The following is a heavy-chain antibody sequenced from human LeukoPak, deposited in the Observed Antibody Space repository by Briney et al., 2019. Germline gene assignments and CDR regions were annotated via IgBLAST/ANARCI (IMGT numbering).Heavy chain of an antibody. CDR3: ATEGIPSSGWR. CDR2: INSDGSST. J-gene: IGHJ4*02. CDR1: GFTFSSAW. Sequence: GGSLRLSCAASGFTFSSAWIHWVRQAPGKGLVWVSHINSDGSSTNYADSVKGRFTVSRDYSKSTLYLQMNNLRTEDTGVYYCATEGIPSSGWRWGQGTLVTVSS. D-gene: IGHD6-19*01. V-gene: IGHV3-74*01.